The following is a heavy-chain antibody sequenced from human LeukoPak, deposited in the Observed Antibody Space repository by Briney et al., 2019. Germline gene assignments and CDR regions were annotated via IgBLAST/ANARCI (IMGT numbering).Heavy chain of an antibody. D-gene: IGHD3/OR15-3a*01. J-gene: IGHJ4*02. CDR2: IFHSGST. CDR3: ARQTGSGLFILP. V-gene: IGHV4-4*02. Sequence: SETLSLTCAVSGGSIFSSNWWSWVRQPPGKGLEWIGQIFHSGSTYYNTSLKSRVTISVDTSKNQFSLRLNSVTAADTAVYFCARQTGSGLFILPGGQGTLVTVSS. CDR1: GGSIFSSNW.